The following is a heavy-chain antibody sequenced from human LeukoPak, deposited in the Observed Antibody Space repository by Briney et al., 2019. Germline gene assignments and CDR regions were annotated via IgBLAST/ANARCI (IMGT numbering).Heavy chain of an antibody. V-gene: IGHV1-2*06. J-gene: IGHJ4*02. CDR3: ARDITVADLGN. CDR2: INPNSGGT. D-gene: IGHD6-19*01. CDR1: GYTFTGYH. Sequence: ASVTVSCKASGYTFTGYHIHWVRQAPGQGLEWMGRINPNSGGTNYAQKFQGRVTMTRVTSIRTAYMELSGLMSGDTAVYYCARDITVADLGNWGQGTLVTVSS.